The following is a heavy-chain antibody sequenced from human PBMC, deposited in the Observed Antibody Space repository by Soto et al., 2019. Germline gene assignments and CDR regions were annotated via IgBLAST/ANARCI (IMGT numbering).Heavy chain of an antibody. V-gene: IGHV1-18*01. CDR1: GYTFTSYG. CDR2: ISAYNGNT. D-gene: IGHD3-22*01. Sequence: QVQLVQSGAEVKKPGASVKVSCKASGYTFTSYGISWVRQAPGQGLEWMGWISAYNGNTNYAQKLQGRVIMTTDTSTSTAYMELRSLRSDDTAVYYCARDHYYDSSGYYYFWFDPWGQGTLVTVSS. CDR3: ARDHYYDSSGYYYFWFDP. J-gene: IGHJ5*02.